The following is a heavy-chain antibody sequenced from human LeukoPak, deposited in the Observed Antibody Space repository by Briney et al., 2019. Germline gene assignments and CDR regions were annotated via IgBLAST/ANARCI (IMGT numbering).Heavy chain of an antibody. CDR3: VRDLEYSSSSVSGRSFDY. CDR2: ISSTSTYT. D-gene: IGHD6-6*01. J-gene: IGHJ4*02. Sequence: GGSLRLSCAASGFTFSRYSMNWVRQAPGKGLEWVSFISSTSTYTYYADSVKGRFTISRDNAQNSLYLQMNSLRAEDTAVYYCVRDLEYSSSSVSGRSFDYWGQGTLVTVSS. CDR1: GFTFSRYS. V-gene: IGHV3-21*01.